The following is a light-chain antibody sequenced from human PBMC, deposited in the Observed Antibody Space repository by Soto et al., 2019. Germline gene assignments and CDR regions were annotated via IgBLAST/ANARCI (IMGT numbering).Light chain of an antibody. J-gene: IGKJ4*01. Sequence: DIQMTQSPSTLSASVGGRVTITCRASQSISDWLAWYQQKPGKAPKLLVYKASTLESGVPSRFSGSGSGTEFTLTISSLQPDDFATYYCQQFKSYSELTFGGGTKVEIK. V-gene: IGKV1-5*03. CDR1: QSISDW. CDR3: QQFKSYSELT. CDR2: KAS.